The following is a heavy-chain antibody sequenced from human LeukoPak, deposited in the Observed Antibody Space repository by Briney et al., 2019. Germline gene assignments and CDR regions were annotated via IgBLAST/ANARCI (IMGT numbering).Heavy chain of an antibody. Sequence: SETLSLTCAVYGGSFSGYYWSWIRQPPGKGLEWIGEINHSGSTNYNPSPKSRVTISVDTSKNQFSLKLSSVTAADTAVYYCARRGASFTIFGVVISSPFDYWGQGTLVTVSS. V-gene: IGHV4-34*01. CDR1: GGSFSGYY. CDR2: INHSGST. J-gene: IGHJ4*02. D-gene: IGHD3-3*01. CDR3: ARRGASFTIFGVVISSPFDY.